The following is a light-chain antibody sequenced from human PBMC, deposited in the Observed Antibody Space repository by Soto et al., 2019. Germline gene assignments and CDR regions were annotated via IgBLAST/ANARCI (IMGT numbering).Light chain of an antibody. CDR2: VAS. CDR1: QPIAYY. V-gene: IGKV1-39*01. J-gene: IGKJ5*01. Sequence: DVQMTQSPASLSASVGDRVTIACRAGQPIAYYLNWYQQKPGEAPKVLIFVASSLRSGVPSRFSGSGYGTDVTLTINYLQPEDFATYCCQQTHAVPLTFGQGTRL. CDR3: QQTHAVPLT.